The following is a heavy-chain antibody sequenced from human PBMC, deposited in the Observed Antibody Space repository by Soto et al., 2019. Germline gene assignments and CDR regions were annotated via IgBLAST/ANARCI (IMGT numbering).Heavy chain of an antibody. J-gene: IGHJ6*02. CDR2: IYYSGST. CDR1: GCSISSGGYY. V-gene: IGHV4-31*03. D-gene: IGHD1-1*01. CDR3: ARLSAEAERGKTDYYYYYGMDV. Sequence: PSETLSLTCTVSGCSISSGGYYGSWIRQHPGKGLEWIGYIYYSGSTYYNPSLKSRVTISVDTSKNQFSLKLSSVTAADTAVYYCARLSAEAERGKTDYYYYYGMDVWGQGTTVTVSS.